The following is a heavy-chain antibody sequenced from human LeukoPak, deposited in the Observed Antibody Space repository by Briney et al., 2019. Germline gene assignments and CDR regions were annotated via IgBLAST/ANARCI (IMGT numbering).Heavy chain of an antibody. CDR3: AKDRGPYGSGSYSFDF. D-gene: IGHD3-10*01. J-gene: IGHJ4*02. CDR1: GFTFSSYG. V-gene: IGHV3-30*18. CDR2: ISYDASNK. Sequence: PGRSLRLSCAASGFTFSSYGMHWVRQAPGKGPEWVAVISYDASNKYYVGSVRGRFTISRDNSKNTLYLQMSSLRVEDTAVYYCAKDRGPYGSGSYSFDFWGQETLVTVSS.